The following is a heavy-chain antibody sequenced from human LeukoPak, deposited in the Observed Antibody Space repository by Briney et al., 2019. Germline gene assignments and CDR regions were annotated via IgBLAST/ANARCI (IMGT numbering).Heavy chain of an antibody. Sequence: SETLSLTCTVSGDSVTTYYWSWIRQPPGKGLEWLGYVYYSGSATYNPSLKSRVTISVDTSKNQFSLRLSSVTAADTAVYYCANVIVVVPAAIPHWGQGTLVTVSS. CDR2: VYYSGSA. J-gene: IGHJ4*02. CDR3: ANVIVVVPAAIPH. V-gene: IGHV4-59*02. D-gene: IGHD2-2*01. CDR1: GDSVTTYY.